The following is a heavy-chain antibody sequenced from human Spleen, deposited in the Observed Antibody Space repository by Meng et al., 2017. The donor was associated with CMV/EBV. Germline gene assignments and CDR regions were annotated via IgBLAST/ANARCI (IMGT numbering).Heavy chain of an antibody. Sequence: ASVKVSCKASGYTFTSYGISWVRQAPGQGLEWMGWISAYNGNTNYVQKVQGRVTMTTDTSTTTAYMELRSLRSDDTAVYYCARDQSSGYSYYFDYWGQGTLVTVSS. D-gene: IGHD3-22*01. CDR3: ARDQSSGYSYYFDY. V-gene: IGHV1-18*01. CDR2: ISAYNGNT. CDR1: GYTFTSYG. J-gene: IGHJ4*02.